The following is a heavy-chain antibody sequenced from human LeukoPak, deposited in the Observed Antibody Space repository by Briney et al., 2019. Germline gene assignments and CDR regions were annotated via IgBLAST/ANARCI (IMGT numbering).Heavy chain of an antibody. CDR1: GFTFSGSA. Sequence: GGSLRLSCAASGFTFSGSAMHWVRQASGKGLEWVGRVRSKANSYATAYAASVKGRFTISRDDSKNTAYLQMNSLKTEDTAVYYCAVAGQGYFQHWGQATLVTVSS. CDR2: VRSKANSYAT. D-gene: IGHD6-19*01. J-gene: IGHJ1*01. V-gene: IGHV3-73*01. CDR3: AVAGQGYFQH.